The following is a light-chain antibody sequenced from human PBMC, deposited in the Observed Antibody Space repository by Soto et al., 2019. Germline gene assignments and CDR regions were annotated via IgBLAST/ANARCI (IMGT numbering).Light chain of an antibody. CDR3: QQYYTSSPLT. J-gene: IGKJ4*01. V-gene: IGKV1-5*01. CDR1: QNINRY. Sequence: DIQMTQSPSTLSEFVGDTVTITCRASQNINRYLAWYQQKPGKAPKLLIYDSSTLERGVPSRSNGSGSATAFTLTISSLQPEDFATYYCQQYYTSSPLTFGGGTKVDIK. CDR2: DSS.